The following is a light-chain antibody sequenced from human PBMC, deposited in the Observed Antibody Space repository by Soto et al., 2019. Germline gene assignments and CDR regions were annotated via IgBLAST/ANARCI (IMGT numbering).Light chain of an antibody. CDR3: QQYGSSPLT. CDR2: GTS. J-gene: IGKJ4*01. Sequence: EIVLTQSPATLSLSPGERATLSCRASQSVSSSYSAWYQQKPGQAPSLLIDGTSSRATGIPDRFSGSGSGTTFTLTSSRLEPEDFEVYYCQQYGSSPLTFGGGTKVEIK. V-gene: IGKV3-20*01. CDR1: QSVSSSY.